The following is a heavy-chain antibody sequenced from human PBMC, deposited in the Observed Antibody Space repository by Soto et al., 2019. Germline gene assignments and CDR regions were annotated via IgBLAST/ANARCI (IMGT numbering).Heavy chain of an antibody. CDR3: ARDPISSGWPKQKDNWFDP. D-gene: IGHD6-19*01. CDR1: GYTFTSYG. Sequence: ASVKVSCKASGYTFTSYGISWVRQAPGQGLEWMGWISAYNGNTNYAQKLQGRVTMTTDTSTSTAYMELRSLRSDDTAVYYCARDPISSGWPKQKDNWFDPWGQGTLVTVSS. J-gene: IGHJ5*02. V-gene: IGHV1-18*01. CDR2: ISAYNGNT.